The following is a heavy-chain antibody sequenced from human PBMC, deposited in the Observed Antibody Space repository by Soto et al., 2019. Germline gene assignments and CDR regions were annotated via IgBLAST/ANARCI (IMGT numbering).Heavy chain of an antibody. J-gene: IGHJ5*01. CDR3: STRAYDTNGYYRFDP. Sequence: WTWIRQSPGKGLEWIGDINHSGRVNYSPSLKSRVTISLDTSKNQFSLTLSTVIAADTAMYYCSTRAYDTNGYYRFDPWGQGTLVTVSS. CDR2: INHSGRV. D-gene: IGHD3-22*01. V-gene: IGHV4-34*01.